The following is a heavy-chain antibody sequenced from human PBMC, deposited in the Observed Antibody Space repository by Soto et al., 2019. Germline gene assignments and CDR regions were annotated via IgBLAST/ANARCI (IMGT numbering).Heavy chain of an antibody. CDR3: ATEGVVVVAETGAFDI. D-gene: IGHD2-15*01. CDR2: FDPEDGET. CDR1: GYTLTELS. Sequence: ASVKVSCKVSGYTLTELSMRWVRQAPGKGLEWMGGFDPEDGETIYALKFQGRVTMTEDTSTDTAYMELSSLRSEDTAVYYCATEGVVVVAETGAFDIWGQGTMVTVS. V-gene: IGHV1-24*01. J-gene: IGHJ3*02.